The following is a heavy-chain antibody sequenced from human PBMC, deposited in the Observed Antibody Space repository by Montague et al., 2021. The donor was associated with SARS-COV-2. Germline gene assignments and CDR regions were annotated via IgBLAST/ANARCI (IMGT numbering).Heavy chain of an antibody. D-gene: IGHD3-10*01. CDR1: SGSIISSGYY. J-gene: IGHJ4*02. CDR2: IYDSGTT. V-gene: IGHV4-39*02. CDR3: ARGMMRGVTTPFDY. Sequence: SETLSLTCSVSSGSIISSGYYWGWIRQPPGKELEWIGNIYDSGTTYYNPSLQSRGTISVDTSKNHLSLRLSSVTAADTAVYFCARGMMRGVTTPFDYWGQGSKVTVSS.